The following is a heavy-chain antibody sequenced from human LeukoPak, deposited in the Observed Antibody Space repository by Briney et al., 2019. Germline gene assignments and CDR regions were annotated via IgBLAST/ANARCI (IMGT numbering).Heavy chain of an antibody. CDR2: IRGSGGST. CDR3: ARDSYSSAFDP. Sequence: GGSLRLSCAASGFSFSSYAMSWVRQAPGKGLEWVSAIRGSGGSTYYADSVKGRFTISRDNSKNTLYLQMNSLRAEDTAVYYCARDSYSSAFDPWGQGTLVTVSS. J-gene: IGHJ5*02. CDR1: GFSFSSYA. V-gene: IGHV3-23*01. D-gene: IGHD6-19*01.